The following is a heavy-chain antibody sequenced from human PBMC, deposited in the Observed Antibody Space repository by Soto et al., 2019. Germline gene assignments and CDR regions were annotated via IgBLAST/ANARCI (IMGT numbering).Heavy chain of an antibody. Sequence: QVQLEQSGSEVKKSGSSVKVSCKASGYSFSSHAITWVRQAPGQGLEWMGGIIPVFGTPSYAQKFQGRVTISADKYTTTSYLELRSLRSEDTAVYYCARGGALSTSWYWGDGLDSWGQGTQVTVSS. CDR2: IIPVFGTP. J-gene: IGHJ4*02. CDR1: GYSFSSHA. V-gene: IGHV1-69*06. CDR3: ARGGALSTSWYWGDGLDS. D-gene: IGHD6-13*01.